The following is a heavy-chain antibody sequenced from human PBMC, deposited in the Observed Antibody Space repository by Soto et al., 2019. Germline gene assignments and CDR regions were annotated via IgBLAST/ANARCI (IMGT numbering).Heavy chain of an antibody. V-gene: IGHV3-49*03. D-gene: IGHD3-22*01. CDR2: IRSKAYGGTT. J-gene: IGHJ3*02. CDR3: TRDCLRPRPGDYYDSSGYYPDAFDI. CDR1: GFTFGDYA. Sequence: GVLSLSCTASGFTFGDYAMSWFRQAPGKGLEWVGFIRSKAYGGTTEYAASVKGRFTISRDDSKSIAYLQMNSLKTEDTAVYYCTRDCLRPRPGDYYDSSGYYPDAFDIWGQGTMVTV.